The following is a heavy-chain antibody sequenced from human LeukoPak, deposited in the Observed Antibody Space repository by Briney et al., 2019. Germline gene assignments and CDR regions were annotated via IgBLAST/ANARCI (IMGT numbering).Heavy chain of an antibody. D-gene: IGHD1-26*01. CDR2: ISGSGGDT. J-gene: IGHJ4*02. V-gene: IGHV3-23*01. CDR1: GFTFSNFA. CDR3: AKDRQNSGSPYYFDY. Sequence: PGGSLRLSCAASGFTFSNFAMSWVRQAPGKGLEWVSAISGSGGDTYYADSVKGRFTISRDNSKNTLYLQMNSLRAEDTAVYYCAKDRQNSGSPYYFDYWGQGTLVTVSS.